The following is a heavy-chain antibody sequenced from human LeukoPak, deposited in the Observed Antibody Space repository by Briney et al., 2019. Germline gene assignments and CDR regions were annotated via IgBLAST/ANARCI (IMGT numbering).Heavy chain of an antibody. V-gene: IGHV3-11*01. CDR1: GFTFSNYY. J-gene: IGHJ4*02. CDR2: ISSSGDSI. D-gene: IGHD3-22*01. CDR3: ARHSSGYFRLDY. Sequence: GESLRLSCAASGFTFSNYYMSWIRQAPGKGLEWVSYISSSGDSIYYADSVKGRFTISRDNAKNSLYLQMNSLRAEDAAMYYCARHSSGYFRLDYWGQGTLVTVSS.